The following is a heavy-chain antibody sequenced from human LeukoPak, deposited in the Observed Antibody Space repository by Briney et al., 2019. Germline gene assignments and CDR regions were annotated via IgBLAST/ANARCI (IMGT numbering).Heavy chain of an antibody. CDR1: GYTFTSYG. CDR3: ARDIAHCSGGICYNIRFDF. D-gene: IGHD2-15*01. J-gene: IGHJ4*02. V-gene: IGHV1-69*13. CDR2: IIAIFGTA. Sequence: SVKVSCKASGYTFTSYGISWVRRAPGQGLEWMGGIIAIFGTANYAQKFQGRVTITADEFTGTAYMELNSLRTEDTAVYFCARDIAHCSGGICYNIRFDFWGPGILVTVSS.